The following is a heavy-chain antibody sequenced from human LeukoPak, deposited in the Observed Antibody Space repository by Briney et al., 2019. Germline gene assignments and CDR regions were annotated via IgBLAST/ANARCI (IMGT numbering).Heavy chain of an antibody. CDR2: ISGSGGST. J-gene: IGHJ4*02. V-gene: IGHV3-23*01. D-gene: IGHD3-22*01. Sequence: GGSLRLSCAASGFTFSSYAMSWVRQAPGKGLEWVSAISGSGGSTYYADSVKGRFTVSRDNSKNTLYPQMNSLRAEDTAVYYCAKNDDSSGYPLKNYFDYWGQGTLVTVSS. CDR3: AKNDDSSGYPLKNYFDY. CDR1: GFTFSSYA.